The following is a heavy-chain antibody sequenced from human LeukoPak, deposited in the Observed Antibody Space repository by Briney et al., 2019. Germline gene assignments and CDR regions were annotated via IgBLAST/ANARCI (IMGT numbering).Heavy chain of an antibody. CDR1: GGSISSYY. D-gene: IGHD3-16*02. J-gene: IGHJ5*02. CDR3: AVGQNYDYVWGSYLSA. V-gene: IGHV4-59*08. Sequence: SETLSLTCTVSGGSISSYYWSWIRQPPGKGLEWIGYIYYSGSTNYNPSLKSRVTISVDTSKNQFSLKLSSVTAADTAVYYCAVGQNYDYVWGSYLSAWGQGTLVTVSS. CDR2: IYYSGST.